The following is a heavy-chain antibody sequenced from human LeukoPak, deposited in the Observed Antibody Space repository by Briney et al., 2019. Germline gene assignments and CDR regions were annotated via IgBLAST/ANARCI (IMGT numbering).Heavy chain of an antibody. CDR3: ARVEVGYGDLYYFDY. Sequence: SVKVSCKASGGTFSSYAISWVRQAPGQGLEWMGGIIPIFGTANYAQKFQGRVTMTRNTSISTAYMELSSLRSEDTAVYYCARVEVGYGDLYYFDYWGQGTLVTVSS. V-gene: IGHV1-69*05. J-gene: IGHJ4*02. D-gene: IGHD4-17*01. CDR2: IIPIFGTA. CDR1: GGTFSSYA.